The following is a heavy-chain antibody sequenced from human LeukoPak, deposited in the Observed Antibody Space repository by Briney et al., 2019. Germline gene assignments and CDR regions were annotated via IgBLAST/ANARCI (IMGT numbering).Heavy chain of an antibody. CDR3: ARPYYYDSSGYYYYYYYYYGMDV. J-gene: IGHJ6*02. V-gene: IGHV1-8*01. D-gene: IGHD3-22*01. CDR1: GYTFTSYD. CDR2: MNPNSGNT. Sequence: VASVKVSCKASGYTFTSYDINWVRQAAGQGLEWMGWMNPNSGNTGYAQKFQGRVTMTRNTSISTAYMELSSLRSEDTAVYYCARPYYYDSSGYYYYYYYYYGMDVWGQGTTVTVSS.